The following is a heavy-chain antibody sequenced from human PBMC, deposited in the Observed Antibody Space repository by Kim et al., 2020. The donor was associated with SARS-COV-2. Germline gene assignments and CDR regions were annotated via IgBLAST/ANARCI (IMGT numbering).Heavy chain of an antibody. CDR1: GGSFSGYY. CDR2: INHSGST. V-gene: IGHV4-34*01. CDR3: ARHGNSIAVVSGWFDP. J-gene: IGHJ5*02. Sequence: SETLSLTCAVYGGSFSGYYWSWIRQPPGKGLEWIGEINHSGSTNYNPSLKSRVTISVDTSKNQFSLKLSSVTAADTAVYYCARHGNSIAVVSGWFDPWGQGTLVTVSS. D-gene: IGHD6-19*01.